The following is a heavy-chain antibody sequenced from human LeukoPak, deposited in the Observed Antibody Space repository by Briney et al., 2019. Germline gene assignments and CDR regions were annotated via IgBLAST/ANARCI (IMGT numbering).Heavy chain of an antibody. V-gene: IGHV3-21*01. CDR2: ISSSSTYL. Sequence: GGSLRLSCAASGFTFSNYVVIWVRQAPGKGLEWVSSISSSSTYLYYADSVKGRFTISRDNSKNSLYLQMNSLRAEDTAVYYCAQGGEVSSMGGMAYWGQGTLVTVSS. CDR1: GFTFSNYV. J-gene: IGHJ4*02. CDR3: AQGGEVSSMGGMAY. D-gene: IGHD1-26*01.